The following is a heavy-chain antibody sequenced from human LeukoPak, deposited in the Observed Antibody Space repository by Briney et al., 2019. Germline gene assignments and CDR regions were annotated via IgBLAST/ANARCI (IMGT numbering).Heavy chain of an antibody. CDR2: INPNSGGT. J-gene: IGHJ4*02. V-gene: IGHV1-2*02. CDR1: GYTFTGYY. Sequence: ASVKVSCKASGYTFTGYYMHWVRQAPGQGLEWMGWINPNSGGTNYAQKFQGRVTMTRDTSISTAYMELSRLRSDDTAVYYRARGPDPNYDFWSGYPDYWGQGTLVTVSS. CDR3: ARGPDPNYDFWSGYPDY. D-gene: IGHD3-3*01.